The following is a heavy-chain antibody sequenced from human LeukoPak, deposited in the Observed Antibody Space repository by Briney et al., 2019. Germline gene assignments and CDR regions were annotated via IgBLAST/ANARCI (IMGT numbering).Heavy chain of an antibody. CDR2: INPNSGGT. Sequence: GASVKVSCKASGYTFTGYYMHWVRQAPGQGLEWMGWINPNSGGTNYAQKFQGRVTMTRDTSISTAYMELSRLRSDDTAVYYCARVDVFCTNGVCEIYGSGSYYIYWGQGTLVTVSS. J-gene: IGHJ4*02. V-gene: IGHV1-2*02. CDR3: ARVDVFCTNGVCEIYGSGSYYIY. CDR1: GYTFTGYY. D-gene: IGHD3-10*01.